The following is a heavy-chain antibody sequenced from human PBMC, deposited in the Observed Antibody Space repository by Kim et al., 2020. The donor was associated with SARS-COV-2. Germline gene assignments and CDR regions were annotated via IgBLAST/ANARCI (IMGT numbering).Heavy chain of an antibody. CDR3: ARAAKYSSSWYYYYYGMDV. D-gene: IGHD6-13*01. CDR1: GGSFSGYY. Sequence: SETLSLTCAVYGGSFSGYYWSWIRQPPGKGLEWIGEINHSGSTNYNPSLKSRVTISVDTSKNQFSLKLSSVTAADTAVYYCARAAKYSSSWYYYYYGMDVWGQGTTVTVSS. J-gene: IGHJ6*02. CDR2: INHSGST. V-gene: IGHV4-34*01.